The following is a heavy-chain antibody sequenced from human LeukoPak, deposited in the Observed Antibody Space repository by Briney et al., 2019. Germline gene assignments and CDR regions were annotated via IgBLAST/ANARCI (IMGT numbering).Heavy chain of an antibody. D-gene: IGHD6-19*01. Sequence: GESLKISCKGSGYSFTSYWIGWVRQMPGKGLEWMGIICPGDSDTRYSPSFQGQVTISADKSISTAYLQWSSLKASDSAIYYCARPSFSSGWTGFDYWGQGTLVTVSS. CDR2: ICPGDSDT. J-gene: IGHJ4*02. V-gene: IGHV5-51*01. CDR1: GYSFTSYW. CDR3: ARPSFSSGWTGFDY.